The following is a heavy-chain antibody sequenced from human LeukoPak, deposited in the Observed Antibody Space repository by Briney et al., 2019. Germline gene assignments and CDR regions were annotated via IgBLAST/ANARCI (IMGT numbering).Heavy chain of an antibody. V-gene: IGHV3-30*02. CDR3: ARDGFGYYYMDV. CDR1: GFTFSSYG. Sequence: GGSLRPSCAASGFTFSSYGMHWVRQAPGKGLEWVAFIRYDGSNKYYADSVKGRFTISRDNSKNTLYLQMNSLRAEDTAVYYCARDGFGYYYMDVWGKGTTVTVSS. D-gene: IGHD3-3*01. J-gene: IGHJ6*03. CDR2: IRYDGSNK.